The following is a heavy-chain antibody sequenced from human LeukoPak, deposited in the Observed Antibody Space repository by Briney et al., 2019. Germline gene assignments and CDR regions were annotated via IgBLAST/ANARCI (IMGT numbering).Heavy chain of an antibody. D-gene: IGHD2-2*01. CDR3: ARVVVPAAGGDRFDP. CDR2: IYYSGST. CDR1: GGFISSYY. Sequence: SETLSLTCSVSGGFISSYYWSWIRQPPGKGLEWIGYIYYSGSTNYNPSLKSRVTMSVDTSKNQFSLKLSSVTAADTAVYYCARVVVPAAGGDRFDPWGQGTLVTVSS. V-gene: IGHV4-59*12. J-gene: IGHJ5*02.